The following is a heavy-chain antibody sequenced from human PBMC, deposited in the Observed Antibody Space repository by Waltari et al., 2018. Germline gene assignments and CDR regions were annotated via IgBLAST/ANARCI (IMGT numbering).Heavy chain of an antibody. CDR1: GGSISSGDYY. J-gene: IGHJ3*02. Sequence: QVQLQESGPGLVKPSQTLSLTCTVSGGSISSGDYYWSWIRQPPGKGLEWIGYIYYSGSTYYNPSLKSRVTISVDTSKIQFSLKLSSVTASDTAVYYCARDQRDSGLDAFDIWGQGTMVTVSS. V-gene: IGHV4-30-4*08. D-gene: IGHD3-10*01. CDR3: ARDQRDSGLDAFDI. CDR2: IYYSGST.